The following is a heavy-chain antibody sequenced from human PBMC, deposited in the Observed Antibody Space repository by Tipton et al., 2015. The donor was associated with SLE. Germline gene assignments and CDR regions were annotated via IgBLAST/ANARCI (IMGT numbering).Heavy chain of an antibody. J-gene: IGHJ4*02. CDR2: ISYSGST. CDR1: GGSISSYY. CDR3: TVGTSGSSFDY. Sequence: TLSLTCTVSGGSISSYYWSWIRLPPGKGLEWIGYISYSGSTNYNPSLKSRVTISVDTSKNQFSLKLSSVTAADTAVYYCTVGTSGSSFDYWGQGTLVTVSS. D-gene: IGHD1-26*01. V-gene: IGHV4-59*01.